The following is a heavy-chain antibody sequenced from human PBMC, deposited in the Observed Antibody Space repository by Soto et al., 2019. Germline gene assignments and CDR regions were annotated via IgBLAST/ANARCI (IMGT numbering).Heavy chain of an antibody. CDR1: GFTFTNSA. Sequence: SVKVSCKTSGFTFTNSAVEWVRQARGQRLEWIGWIVVGSDNTNYAQKFQDRVTITRDLSTHTIYMDFRSLKSEDTAVYYCAACPAVWQNQCYGAMDVWGQGTMVTVSS. CDR2: IVVGSDNT. J-gene: IGHJ6*02. D-gene: IGHD2-15*01. CDR3: AACPAVWQNQCYGAMDV. V-gene: IGHV1-58*01.